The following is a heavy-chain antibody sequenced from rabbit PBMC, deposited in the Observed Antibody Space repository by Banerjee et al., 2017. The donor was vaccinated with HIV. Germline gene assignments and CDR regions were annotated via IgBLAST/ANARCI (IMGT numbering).Heavy chain of an antibody. D-gene: IGHD4-2*01. V-gene: IGHV1S40*01. CDR2: IDVGSSGRI. J-gene: IGHJ4*01. CDR1: GFSFSNGYW. CDR3: ARESTYSGNVGL. Sequence: QSLEESGGDLVKPGASLTLTCTASGFSFSNGYWIWWVRQAPGKGLEWIACIDVGSSGRIYYASWAKGRFTISHTSSTTVTLQMTSLTAADTATYFCARESTYSGNVGLWGPGTLVTVS.